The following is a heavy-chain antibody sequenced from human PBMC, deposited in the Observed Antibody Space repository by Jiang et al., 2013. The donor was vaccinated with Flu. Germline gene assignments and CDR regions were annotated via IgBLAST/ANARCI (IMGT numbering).Heavy chain of an antibody. Sequence: GVVQPGRSLRLSCSASGFTFSNYAMHWVRQAPGKGLEWVAVISYDGSNKYYADSVKGRFTISRDNSKNTLYLQMNSLRAEDTAVYYCARDRVAAALYYYYGLDVWGQGTTVTVSS. CDR1: GFTFSNYA. D-gene: IGHD6-13*01. J-gene: IGHJ6*02. CDR3: ARDRVAAALYYYYGLDV. V-gene: IGHV3-30-3*01. CDR2: ISYDGSNK.